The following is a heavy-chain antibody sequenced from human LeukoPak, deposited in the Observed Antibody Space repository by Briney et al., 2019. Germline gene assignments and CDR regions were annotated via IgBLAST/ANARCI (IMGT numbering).Heavy chain of an antibody. Sequence: GESLKISCKGSGYSFTTYWIGWARQMPGKGLEWMGIIYPGDSDTRYSPSFQGQVTISADKSISAAYLQWSSLKASDTAMYYCARHERSTTGSLLYDNWGQGTLVTVSS. J-gene: IGHJ4*02. CDR3: ARHERSTTGSLLYDN. CDR2: IYPGDSDT. D-gene: IGHD1-1*01. V-gene: IGHV5-51*01. CDR1: GYSFTTYW.